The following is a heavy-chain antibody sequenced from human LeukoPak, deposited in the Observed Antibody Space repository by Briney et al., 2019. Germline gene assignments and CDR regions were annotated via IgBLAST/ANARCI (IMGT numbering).Heavy chain of an antibody. J-gene: IGHJ6*04. CDR3: AELGITMIGGV. CDR1: AFTFSSYG. D-gene: IGHD3-10*02. Sequence: HSGGSLRLSCATSAFTFSSYGLHWVRQAPGKGLEWVSYISSSGSNIYYAGSVKGRFTISRDNGKNSLYRQMNSLRAEDTAVYYCAELGITMIGGVWGKGTTVTISS. CDR2: ISSSGSNI. V-gene: IGHV3-48*03.